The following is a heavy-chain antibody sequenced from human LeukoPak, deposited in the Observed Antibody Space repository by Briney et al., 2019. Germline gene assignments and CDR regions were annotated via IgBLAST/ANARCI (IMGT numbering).Heavy chain of an antibody. CDR2: ISSSSSYI. D-gene: IGHD1-26*01. J-gene: IGHJ3*02. Sequence: PGGSLRLSCAASGFTFSSYSMNWVRQAPGKGLEWVSSISSSSSYIYYADSVKGRFTISRDNAKNSLYLQLNSLRAEDTAVYYCARDVSSGRARRAFDIWAKGQWSPSLQ. CDR1: GFTFSSYS. CDR3: ARDVSSGRARRAFDI. V-gene: IGHV3-21*01.